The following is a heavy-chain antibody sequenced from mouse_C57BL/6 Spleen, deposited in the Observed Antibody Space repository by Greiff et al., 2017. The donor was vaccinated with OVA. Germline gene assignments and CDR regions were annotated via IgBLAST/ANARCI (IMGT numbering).Heavy chain of an antibody. CDR2: INPYNGDT. Sequence: DVKLVESGPELVKPGDSVKISCKASGYSFTGYFMNWVMQSHGKSLEWIGRINPYNGDTFYNQKFKGKATLTVDKSSSTAHMELRSLTSEDSAVYCCARADGSSPWYFDVWGTGTTVTVSS. D-gene: IGHD1-1*01. V-gene: IGHV1-20*01. CDR3: ARADGSSPWYFDV. J-gene: IGHJ1*03. CDR1: GYSFTGYF.